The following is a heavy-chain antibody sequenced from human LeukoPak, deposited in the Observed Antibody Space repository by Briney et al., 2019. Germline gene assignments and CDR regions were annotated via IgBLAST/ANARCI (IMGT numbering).Heavy chain of an antibody. CDR1: GYTFTGYY. V-gene: IGHV1-2*06. D-gene: IGHD1-14*01. CDR3: ARMSSPLQYNWFDP. CDR2: INPNNGDS. Sequence: ASVKVSCKAFGYTFTGYYVHWVRQAPGQGLEWMGRINPNNGDSNFAQKFQGRVTMTRDTSISTAYMDLSRLRSDDTAVYYCARMSSPLQYNWFDPWGQGTLVTVSS. J-gene: IGHJ5*02.